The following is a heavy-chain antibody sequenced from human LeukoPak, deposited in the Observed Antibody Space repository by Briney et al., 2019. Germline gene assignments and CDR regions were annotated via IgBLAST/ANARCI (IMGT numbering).Heavy chain of an antibody. CDR3: AHGAMYQLDY. J-gene: IGHJ4*02. CDR1: GFSFSSHG. V-gene: IGHV3-23*01. Sequence: QAWGSLRLSCAASGFSFSSHGMSWVRQAPGKGLEWVSGIIGGAGSTYYADSVKGRFTISGDNSKNTLFLQMNSLRAEDTAVYYCAHGAMYQLDYWGQGTLVTVSS. CDR2: IIGGAGST. D-gene: IGHD2-2*01.